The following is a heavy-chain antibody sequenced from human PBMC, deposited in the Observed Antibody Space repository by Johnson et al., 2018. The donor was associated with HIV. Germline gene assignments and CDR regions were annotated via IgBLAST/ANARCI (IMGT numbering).Heavy chain of an antibody. V-gene: IGHV3-9*01. CDR2: ISWNSGSI. CDR3: ARAPAWLRGFDI. J-gene: IGHJ3*02. D-gene: IGHD5-24*01. CDR1: RFTFDDYA. Sequence: VQLVESGGGVVRPGGSLRLSCAASRFTFDDYAMHWVRQAPGKGLEWVSGISWNSGSIGYADSVKGRFTISRDNAKNSLYLQMNRLTVEDTALYYCARAPAWLRGFDIWGQGTMVTVSS.